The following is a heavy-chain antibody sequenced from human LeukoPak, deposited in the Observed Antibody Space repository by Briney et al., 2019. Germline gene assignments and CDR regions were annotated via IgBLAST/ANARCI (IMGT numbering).Heavy chain of an antibody. Sequence: GGSLRLSCAASGFTFSSYSMNWVRQAPGKGLEWVSSISSSSSYIYYADSVKGRFTVSRDNAKNSLYLQMNSLRAEDTAVYYCXXDDGIRFLEWFPWGQGTLVTVSS. CDR2: ISSSSSYI. V-gene: IGHV3-21*01. CDR3: XXDDGIRFLEWFP. CDR1: GFTFSSYS. J-gene: IGHJ5*02. D-gene: IGHD3-3*01.